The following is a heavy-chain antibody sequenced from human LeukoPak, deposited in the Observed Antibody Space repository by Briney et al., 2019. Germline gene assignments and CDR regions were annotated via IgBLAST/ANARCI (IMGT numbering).Heavy chain of an antibody. CDR3: AKDRWLQGYFDY. V-gene: IGHV3-30*02. Sequence: GGSLRLSCTTSGFIFSNYGMHWVRQAPGKGLEWVAFIRHDGSNKYYADSVKGRCTISRDNSRKTVYLQMNSLRTEDTAVYYCAKDRWLQGYFDYWGQGTLVTVSS. CDR1: GFIFSNYG. D-gene: IGHD5-24*01. CDR2: IRHDGSNK. J-gene: IGHJ4*02.